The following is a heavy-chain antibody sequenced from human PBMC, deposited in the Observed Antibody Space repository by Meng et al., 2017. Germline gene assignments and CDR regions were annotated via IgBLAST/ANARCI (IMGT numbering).Heavy chain of an antibody. Sequence: QLGETGAQVKKPGASVKVAYKASGYTFTVYYRHGVRQAPVQGLEGMGRINPNSGGTNKAQKFQGRVTMTRDTSISTAYMELSSLRSHDTAVYYCARDLGGESDPPWGQGTLVTVSS. CDR3: ARDLGGESDPP. D-gene: IGHD3-16*01. CDR1: GYTFTVYY. J-gene: IGHJ5*02. V-gene: IGHV1-2*06. CDR2: INPNSGGT.